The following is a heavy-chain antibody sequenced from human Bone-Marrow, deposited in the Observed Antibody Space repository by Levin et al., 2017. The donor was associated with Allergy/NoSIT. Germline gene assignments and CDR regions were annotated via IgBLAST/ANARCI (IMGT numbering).Heavy chain of an antibody. D-gene: IGHD3-22*01. Sequence: SGPTLVKPTQTLTLTCTFSGFSLDASGVSVAWIRQPPGKALEWLGHIYWDDDKRFSPSLKSRLTITKDTSKNLVVLTMTNLDPVDTGTYYCALRRRVYYESSGYSYHFNHWGLGTLVTVSS. V-gene: IGHV2-5*02. J-gene: IGHJ4*02. CDR1: GFSLDASGVS. CDR2: IYWDDDK. CDR3: ALRRRVYYESSGYSYHFNH.